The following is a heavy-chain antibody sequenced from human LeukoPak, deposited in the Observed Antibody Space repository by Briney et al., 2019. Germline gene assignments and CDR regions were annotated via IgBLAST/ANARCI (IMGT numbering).Heavy chain of an antibody. CDR2: IKPDGSAA. V-gene: IGHV3-7*01. J-gene: IGHJ4*02. CDR1: GFTFSMYW. D-gene: IGHD6-19*01. Sequence: PGGSLRLSCTDSGFTFSMYWMSWVRQAPGKGLEWLASIKPDGSAAIYVDSMKGRFTISRDNAKNSLYLQMNSLTVEDTAVYHCATHSDWRFDFWGQGTLVTVSS. CDR3: ATHSDWRFDF.